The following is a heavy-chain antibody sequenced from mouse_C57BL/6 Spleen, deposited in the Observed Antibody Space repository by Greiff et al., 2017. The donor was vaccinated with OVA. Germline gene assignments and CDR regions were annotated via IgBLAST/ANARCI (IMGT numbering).Heavy chain of an antibody. J-gene: IGHJ3*01. CDR2: IHPNSGST. D-gene: IGHD2-3*01. CDR3: ARDRDGYYAAY. Sequence: VQLQQPGAELVKPGASVKLSCKASGYTFTSYWMHWVKQRPGQGLEWIGMIHPNSGSTNYNEKFKSKATLTVDKSSSTAYMQLSSLTSEDSAVYYCARDRDGYYAAYWGKGTLVTVSA. V-gene: IGHV1-64*01. CDR1: GYTFTSYW.